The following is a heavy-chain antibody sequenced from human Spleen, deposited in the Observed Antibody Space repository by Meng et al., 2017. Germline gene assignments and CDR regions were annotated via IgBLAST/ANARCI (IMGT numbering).Heavy chain of an antibody. Sequence: QGQLQQWGAGLLKPSETLSLPCVVSGGSFSDFYWSWIRQPPGKGLEWIGEINHSGSTNYNPSLESRATISVDTSQNNLSLKLSSVTAADSAVYYCARGPTTMAHDFDYWGQGTLVTVSS. CDR2: INHSGST. CDR1: GGSFSDFY. V-gene: IGHV4-34*01. D-gene: IGHD4-11*01. J-gene: IGHJ4*02. CDR3: ARGPTTMAHDFDY.